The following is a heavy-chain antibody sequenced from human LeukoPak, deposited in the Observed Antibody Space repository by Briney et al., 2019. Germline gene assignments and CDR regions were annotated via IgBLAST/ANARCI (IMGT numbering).Heavy chain of an antibody. D-gene: IGHD2-21*02. V-gene: IGHV3-23*01. CDR3: AKEGAYCGADCYSDYYFDL. J-gene: IGHJ2*01. Sequence: GGSLRLSCAASGFTFSSYAMSWVRQAPGKGLEWVSVISGSGGSTYYTDSVKGRFAISRDKSKNTLYLQMISLRAEDTAVYCCAKEGAYCGADCYSDYYFDLWGRGTLVTVSS. CDR2: ISGSGGST. CDR1: GFTFSSYA.